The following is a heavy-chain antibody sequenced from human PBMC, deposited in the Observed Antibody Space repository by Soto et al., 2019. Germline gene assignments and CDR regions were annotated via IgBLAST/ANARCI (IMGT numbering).Heavy chain of an antibody. CDR3: ARGLGQYYYDSSGYYFDY. D-gene: IGHD3-22*01. Sequence: QVQLVQSGAEVKKPGSSVKVSCKASGGTFSSYAISWVRQAPGQGLEWMGGIIPIFGTANYAQKFQGRVTITADESTSTAYMELSSLRSEDTAVYYCARGLGQYYYDSSGYYFDYWGQGTLVTVSS. J-gene: IGHJ4*02. V-gene: IGHV1-69*12. CDR2: IIPIFGTA. CDR1: GGTFSSYA.